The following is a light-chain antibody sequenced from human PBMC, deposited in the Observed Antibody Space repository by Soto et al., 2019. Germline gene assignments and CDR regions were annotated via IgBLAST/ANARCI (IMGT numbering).Light chain of an antibody. CDR1: SSDVGIYNY. CDR3: TSFTTSSIWV. CDR2: EVY. V-gene: IGLV2-14*01. Sequence: QPVLTQPAPVSGSPGQSITISCTGTSSDVGIYNYVSWYQQHPGKAPKLIICEVYNRPSGVSNRFSGSKSGNTASLTISGLRPEDEADYYCTSFTTSSIWVFGGGTKVTVL. J-gene: IGLJ3*02.